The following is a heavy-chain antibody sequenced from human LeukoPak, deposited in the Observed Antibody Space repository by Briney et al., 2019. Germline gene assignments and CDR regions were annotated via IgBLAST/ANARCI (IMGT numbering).Heavy chain of an antibody. CDR3: ARTARLLDY. CDR1: GFTFSDYY. D-gene: IGHD5-12*01. CDR2: ISGQSTDT. J-gene: IGHJ4*02. V-gene: IGHV3-11*06. Sequence: GGSLRLSCEASGFTFSDYYMNWIRQAPGKGLEWVSYISGQSTDTNYADSVKGRFTISRDNAKNSLYLQMDSLRAEGTAVYYCARTARLLDYWGQGTLVTVSS.